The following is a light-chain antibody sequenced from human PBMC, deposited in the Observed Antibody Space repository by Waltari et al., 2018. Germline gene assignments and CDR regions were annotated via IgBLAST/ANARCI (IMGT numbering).Light chain of an antibody. Sequence: IVLTQSPGTLSLSPGERATLSCRASQSVSRSLAWYQQKPGQAPKLLIYGASTRATGIPDRFTGSGSGTDFSLTNSSPEPEDFAIYFCQHYVRLPATFGQGTKVEIK. J-gene: IGKJ1*01. CDR2: GAS. V-gene: IGKV3-20*01. CDR3: QHYVRLPAT. CDR1: QSVSRS.